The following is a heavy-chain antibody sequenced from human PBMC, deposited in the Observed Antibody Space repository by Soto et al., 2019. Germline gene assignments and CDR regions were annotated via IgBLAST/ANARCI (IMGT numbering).Heavy chain of an antibody. CDR2: MSASGGTT. CDR1: GFTFSTYA. V-gene: IGHV3-23*01. CDR3: AKGRTSGWYEDAFDV. Sequence: GGSLRLSCAASGFTFSTYAMSWVRQAPGKGLEWLSAMSASGGTTSYADSVKGRFTISRDNSKNTLYLQMNSLRADDTAVYYCAKGRTSGWYEDAFDVWGQGTMVTVSS. D-gene: IGHD6-19*01. J-gene: IGHJ3*01.